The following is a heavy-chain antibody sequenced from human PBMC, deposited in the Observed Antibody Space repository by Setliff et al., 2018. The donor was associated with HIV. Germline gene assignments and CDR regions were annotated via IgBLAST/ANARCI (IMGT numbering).Heavy chain of an antibody. Sequence: SQTLSLTCNVTGASIRATSYPWGWVRQAPGKGLEWIGSTYYTGNTYYNPSFKSRVTISVDTSTNQFSLRLTSVTASDTAVYFCARHYQDYVFDNWGRGTLVTVSS. CDR2: TYYTGNT. CDR3: ARHYQDYVFDN. V-gene: IGHV4-39*01. CDR1: GASIRATSYP. J-gene: IGHJ4*02. D-gene: IGHD4-17*01.